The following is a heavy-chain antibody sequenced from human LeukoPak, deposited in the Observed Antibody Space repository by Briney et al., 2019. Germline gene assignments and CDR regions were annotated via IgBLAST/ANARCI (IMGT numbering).Heavy chain of an antibody. V-gene: IGHV4-59*01. CDR3: ARSPIVVVPAAKAYYYYGMDV. J-gene: IGHJ6*02. Sequence: SETLSLTWTVSGGSISSYYWSWIRQPPGKGLEWIGYIYYSGSTNYNPSLKSRVTISVDTSKNQFSLKLSSVTAADTAVYYCARSPIVVVPAAKAYYYYGMDVWGQGTTVTVSS. CDR1: GGSISSYY. CDR2: IYYSGST. D-gene: IGHD2-2*01.